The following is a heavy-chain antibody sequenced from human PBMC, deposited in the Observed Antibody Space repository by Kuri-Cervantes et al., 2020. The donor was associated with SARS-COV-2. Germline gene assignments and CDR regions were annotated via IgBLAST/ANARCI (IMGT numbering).Heavy chain of an antibody. Sequence: GGSLRLSCVASGFTFSAYTLNWVRQAPGKGLEWVSSITRSSVYISYADSLKGRFTISRDNAKNSLYLQMNSLRAEDTDVYYCARSPGDGDYDPFDYWGQGTLVTVSS. J-gene: IGHJ4*02. CDR2: ITRSSVYI. V-gene: IGHV3-21*01. CDR3: ARSPGDGDYDPFDY. D-gene: IGHD4-17*01. CDR1: GFTFSAYT.